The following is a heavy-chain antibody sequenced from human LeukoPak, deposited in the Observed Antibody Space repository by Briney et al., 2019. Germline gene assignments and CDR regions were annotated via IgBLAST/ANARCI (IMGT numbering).Heavy chain of an antibody. CDR3: AKVSGSLRESWFDP. CDR1: GYTFTGYG. D-gene: IGHD1-26*01. J-gene: IGHJ5*02. Sequence: ASVKVSCKASGYTFTGYGISWVRQAPGQGLEWMGWISAYNGNTNYAQKLQGRVTMTTDTSTSTAYMELRSLRSDDTAVYYCAKVSGSLRESWFDPWGRGTLVTVSS. CDR2: ISAYNGNT. V-gene: IGHV1-18*01.